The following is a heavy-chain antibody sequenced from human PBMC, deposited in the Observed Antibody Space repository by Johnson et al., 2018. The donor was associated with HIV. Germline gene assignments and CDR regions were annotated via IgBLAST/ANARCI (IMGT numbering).Heavy chain of an antibody. V-gene: IGHV3-20*04. CDR1: GFSFDDFG. D-gene: IGHD5-18*01. J-gene: IGHJ3*02. CDR2: INWNGGST. Sequence: VQLVESGGVVVQPGGSLRLSCAASGFSFDDFGMSWVRQAPGKGLEWVSGINWNGGSTGYADSVKGRSTISSDNAKNSLYLQMNSLRAEDTAVYYCARGRGYIAPKLSGGAAFDIWGQGTMVTVSS. CDR3: ARGRGYIAPKLSGGAAFDI.